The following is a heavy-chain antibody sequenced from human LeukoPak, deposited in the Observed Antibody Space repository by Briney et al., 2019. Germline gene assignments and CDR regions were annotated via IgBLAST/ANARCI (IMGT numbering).Heavy chain of an antibody. CDR2: MNPNSGNT. D-gene: IGHD3-3*01. CDR1: GYTFTIYD. CDR3: ARVRFNDFWSGYLFLNYGMDV. Sequence: GASVKVSFKASGYTFTIYDINWVRQATGQGLEWMGWMNPNSGNTGYAQKFQGRVTMTRNTSISTAYMELSSLRSEDTAVYHCARVRFNDFWSGYLFLNYGMDVWGQGTTVTVSS. J-gene: IGHJ6*02. V-gene: IGHV1-8*01.